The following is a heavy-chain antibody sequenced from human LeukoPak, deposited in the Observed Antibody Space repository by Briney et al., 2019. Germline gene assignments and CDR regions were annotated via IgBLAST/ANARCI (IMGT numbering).Heavy chain of an antibody. V-gene: IGHV1-2*02. CDR2: INPNSGGT. CDR3: ARDLGGSNTKDAFDI. CDR1: GYTFTGYY. D-gene: IGHD5-24*01. Sequence: ASVTVSFKASGYTFTGYYIHWLRRAPGQGLGWMGWINPNSGGTRSAQNFQGRVTITRNTSISTAYMELSTLKSDDTAVYYCARDLGGSNTKDAFDIWGQGTMVTVSS. J-gene: IGHJ3*02.